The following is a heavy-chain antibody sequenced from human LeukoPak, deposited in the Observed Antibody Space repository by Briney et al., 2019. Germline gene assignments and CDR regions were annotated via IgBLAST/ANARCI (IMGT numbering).Heavy chain of an antibody. CDR2: TSGSGDST. J-gene: IGHJ3*02. Sequence: GGSLRLSCAGSGFIFSSYVMSWVRQAPGKGLEWVSVTSGSGDSTYFADSVKGRFTSPRDKSKNTLYLQMSSLRAEDTAVYYCARGNWGGDAFDIWGQGTMATISS. CDR3: ARGNWGGDAFDI. D-gene: IGHD7-27*01. CDR1: GFIFSSYV. V-gene: IGHV3-23*01.